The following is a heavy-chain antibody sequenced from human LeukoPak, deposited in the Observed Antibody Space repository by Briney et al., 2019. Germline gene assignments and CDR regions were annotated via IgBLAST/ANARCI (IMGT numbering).Heavy chain of an antibody. J-gene: IGHJ6*03. CDR3: AKDGVFGAGSASVYYYYYMDV. D-gene: IGHD6-19*01. V-gene: IGHV3-30*02. Sequence: PGGSLRLSCAASGFTFSSYGMHWVRQAPGKGLEWVAFIRYDGSNKYYADSVKGRFTISRDNSKNTLYLQMNSLRAEDTAVYYCAKDGVFGAGSASVYYYYYMDVWGKGTTVTISS. CDR2: IRYDGSNK. CDR1: GFTFSSYG.